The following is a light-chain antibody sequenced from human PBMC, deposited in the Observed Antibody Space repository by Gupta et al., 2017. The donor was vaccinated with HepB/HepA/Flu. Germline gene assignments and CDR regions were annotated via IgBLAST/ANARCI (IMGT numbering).Light chain of an antibody. J-gene: IGKJ1*01. Sequence: MPMTPSPSSLSASVGDRVTITCRASQGIRSDLGWYQQKPGKATKLLIYAASNLQSGVPSRFSGSGSGTDFTLTISSLQPEDFATYYCLQDYNYPRTFGQGTKVEI. CDR1: QGIRSD. CDR3: LQDYNYPRT. CDR2: AAS. V-gene: IGKV1-6*01.